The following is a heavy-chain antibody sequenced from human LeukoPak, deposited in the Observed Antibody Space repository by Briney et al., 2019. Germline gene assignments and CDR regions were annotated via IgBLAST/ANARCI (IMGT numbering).Heavy chain of an antibody. CDR3: ARGHIVVVIASSGDFDY. V-gene: IGHV3-30-3*01. CDR1: GFSFSSYA. D-gene: IGHD2-21*01. J-gene: IGHJ4*02. CDR2: ISYDGSNK. Sequence: GKSLRLSCAASGFSFSSYAMHWVRQAPGKGLEWVAVISYDGSNKYYTDSVKGRFTISRDNSKNTLYLQMNSLRAEDTAVYYCARGHIVVVIASSGDFDYWGQGTLVTVSS.